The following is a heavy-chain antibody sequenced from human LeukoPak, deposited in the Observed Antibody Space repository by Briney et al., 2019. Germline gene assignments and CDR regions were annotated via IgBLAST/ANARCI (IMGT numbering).Heavy chain of an antibody. CDR2: ISYDGSNK. V-gene: IGHV3-30*14. CDR3: ARGVDIVAIDY. Sequence: RPGRSLRLSCAASGFTFSSYAMHWVRQAPGKGLEWVAVISYDGSNKYYADSVKGRFTISRDNSKNTLYLQMNSLRAEDTAVYYCARGVDIVAIDYWGQGTLVTVSS. D-gene: IGHD5-12*01. J-gene: IGHJ4*02. CDR1: GFTFSSYA.